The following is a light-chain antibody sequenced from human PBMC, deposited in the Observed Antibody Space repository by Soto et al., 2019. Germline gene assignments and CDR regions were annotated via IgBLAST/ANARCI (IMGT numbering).Light chain of an antibody. CDR2: DVS. Sequence: QSVLTQPPSVSGSPGQSVTISCTGTSSDVGGYNYVSWYQQHPGKAPKLMIYDVSKRPSGVPDRFSGSKSGNTASLTISGLQAEDEADYYCCSYAGSYTLVVFGGETKLTVL. CDR1: SSDVGGYNY. CDR3: CSYAGSYTLVV. J-gene: IGLJ2*01. V-gene: IGLV2-11*01.